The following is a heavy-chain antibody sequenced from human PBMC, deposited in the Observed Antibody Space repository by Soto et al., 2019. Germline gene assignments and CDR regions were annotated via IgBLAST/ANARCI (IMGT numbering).Heavy chain of an antibody. V-gene: IGHV1-46*01. D-gene: IGHD3-3*01. CDR3: AREQYDFWSGYYNWFDP. CDR1: GYTFTSYY. Sequence: GASVKVSCKASGYTFTSYYMHWVRQAPGQGLEWMGIINPSGGSTSYAQKFQGRVTMTRDTSTSTVYMELSSLRSEDTAVYYCAREQYDFWSGYYNWFDPWGQGTLVTVS. CDR2: INPSGGST. J-gene: IGHJ5*02.